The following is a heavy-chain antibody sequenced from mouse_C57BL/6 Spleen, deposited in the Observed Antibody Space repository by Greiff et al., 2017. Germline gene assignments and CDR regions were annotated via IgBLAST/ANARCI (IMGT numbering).Heavy chain of an antibody. J-gene: IGHJ1*03. D-gene: IGHD1-1*01. CDR1: GFTFSDYY. CDR3: ARDTVGYFDV. V-gene: IGHV5-16*01. Sequence: EVMLVESEGGLVQPGSSMKLSCTASGFTFSDYYMAWVRQVPEKGLEWVANITYDGSSTYYLDSLKSRFIISRDNAKNILYLQMSRLKSEDTATYYCARDTVGYFDVWGTGTTVTVSS. CDR2: ITYDGSST.